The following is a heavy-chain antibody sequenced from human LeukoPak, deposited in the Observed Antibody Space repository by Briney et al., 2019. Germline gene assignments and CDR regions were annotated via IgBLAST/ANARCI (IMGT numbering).Heavy chain of an antibody. D-gene: IGHD3-3*01. Sequence: SETLSLTCTVPGGSISSYYWSWIRQPPGKGLEWIGYIYYSGSTNYNPSLKSRVTISVDTSKNQFSLKLSSVTAADTAVYYCARHSGFWSGYYAQRPYNWFDPWGQGTLVTVSS. CDR1: GGSISSYY. CDR2: IYYSGST. V-gene: IGHV4-59*01. CDR3: ARHSGFWSGYYAQRPYNWFDP. J-gene: IGHJ5*02.